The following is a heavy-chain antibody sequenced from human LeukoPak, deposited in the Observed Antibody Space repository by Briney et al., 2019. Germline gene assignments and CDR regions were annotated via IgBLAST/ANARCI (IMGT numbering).Heavy chain of an antibody. V-gene: IGHV3-30*18. J-gene: IGHJ6*02. D-gene: IGHD2-15*01. Sequence: GGSLRLSCAASGFTFSSYGMHWVRHAPGKGLEWVAVISYDGSNKYYADSVKGRFTISRDNSKNTLCRQMNSLRAEDTAVYYCAKEYSPYGMDVWGQGTTVTVSS. CDR1: GFTFSSYG. CDR2: ISYDGSNK. CDR3: AKEYSPYGMDV.